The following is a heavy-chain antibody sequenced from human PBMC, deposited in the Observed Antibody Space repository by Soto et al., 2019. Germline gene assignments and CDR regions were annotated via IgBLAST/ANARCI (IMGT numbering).Heavy chain of an antibody. D-gene: IGHD3-22*01. V-gene: IGHV3-53*01. J-gene: IGHJ1*01. Sequence: PGGSLGLSCAASAFTVSSNYMSWVRQAPRKGLEWVSVIYSGGSTYYPDYVKGRFTISRDNSKNTLYLQMNSQRAEDTAVYYCARDRVESGYPEYFQHWGQGTLVTVSS. CDR2: IYSGGST. CDR3: ARDRVESGYPEYFQH. CDR1: AFTVSSNY.